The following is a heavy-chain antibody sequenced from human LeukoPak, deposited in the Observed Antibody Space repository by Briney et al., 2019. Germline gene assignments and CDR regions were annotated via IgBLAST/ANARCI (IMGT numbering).Heavy chain of an antibody. J-gene: IGHJ4*02. D-gene: IGHD2-21*01. V-gene: IGHV1-24*01. CDR2: FDPEKGET. Sequence: GASVKVSCKVSGYTLTELAMHWVRQAPGKRLEWIGGFDPEKGETIYTQQLQGRLTMTEDTSTDTAYMELSSLTSEDTAVYYCATPLGPLGLIPYYFDYWGQGTLVTVSS. CDR1: GYTLTELA. CDR3: ATPLGPLGLIPYYFDY.